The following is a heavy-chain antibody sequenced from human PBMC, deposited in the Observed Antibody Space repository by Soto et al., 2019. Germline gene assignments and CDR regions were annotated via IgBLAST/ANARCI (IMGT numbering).Heavy chain of an antibody. Sequence: QVQLQESGPRLVKPSQTLSLTCTVSGGSTSSGGYYWSWIRQYPGKGLEWIGFVYYSGSTYYNPSLKSRVIISVDTSKKQFSLKLSSVTAADTAVYYCARDAALNWFDPWGQGTLVTVSS. V-gene: IGHV4-31*03. J-gene: IGHJ5*02. CDR2: VYYSGST. CDR1: GGSTSSGGYY. CDR3: ARDAALNWFDP. D-gene: IGHD2-15*01.